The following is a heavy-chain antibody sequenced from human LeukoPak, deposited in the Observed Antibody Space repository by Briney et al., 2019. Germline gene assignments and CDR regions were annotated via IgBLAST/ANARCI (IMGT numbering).Heavy chain of an antibody. CDR2: ISYDGSNK. J-gene: IGHJ4*02. CDR1: GFTFSSYG. Sequence: GGPLRLSCAASGFTFSSYGMHWVRQAPGKGLEWVAVISYDGSNKYYADSVKGRFTISRDNSKNTLYLQVNSLRAEDTAVYYCAKGWDSRDYDYWGQGTLVTVSS. V-gene: IGHV3-30*18. D-gene: IGHD6-13*01. CDR3: AKGWDSRDYDY.